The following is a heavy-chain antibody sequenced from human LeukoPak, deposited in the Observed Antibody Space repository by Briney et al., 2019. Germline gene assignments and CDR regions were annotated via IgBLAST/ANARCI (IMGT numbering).Heavy chain of an antibody. V-gene: IGHV4-59*01. CDR1: GGSISSYN. J-gene: IGHJ3*02. CDR2: IYYSGST. D-gene: IGHD1-26*01. CDR3: ARVGRLYDAFDI. Sequence: SETLSLTCTVSGGSISSYNWSWIRQPPGKGLEWIGYIYYSGSTNYNPSLKSRVTISVDTSKNQFSLKLSSVTAADTAVYYCARVGRLYDAFDIWGQGTMVTVSS.